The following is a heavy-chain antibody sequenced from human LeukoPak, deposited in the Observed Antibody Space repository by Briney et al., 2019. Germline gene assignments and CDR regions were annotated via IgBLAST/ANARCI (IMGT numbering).Heavy chain of an antibody. V-gene: IGHV4-59*01. J-gene: IGHJ6*03. Sequence: PSETLSLTCTVSGGSISSYYWSWIRQPPGKGLEWIGYIYYSGSTNYNPSLKSRVTISVDTSKNQFSLKLSSVTAADTAVYYCARDSSDSYSSYYYYYMDVWGKGTTVAVSS. CDR1: GGSISSYY. CDR3: ARDSSDSYSSYYYYYMDV. D-gene: IGHD2-21*01. CDR2: IYYSGST.